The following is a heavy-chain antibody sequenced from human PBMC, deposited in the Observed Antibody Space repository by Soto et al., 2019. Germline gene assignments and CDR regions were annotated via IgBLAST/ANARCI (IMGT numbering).Heavy chain of an antibody. J-gene: IGHJ6*02. CDR1: GFTVSSNY. CDR3: ARGQARPTALPYDYYGMDV. Sequence: EVQLVESGGGLIQPGGSLRLSCAASGFTVSSNYMSWVRQAPGKGLEWVSVIYSGGSTYYADSVKGRFTISRDNSKNTLYLQMNSLRAEDTAVYYCARGQARPTALPYDYYGMDVWGQGTTVTVSS. CDR2: IYSGGST. D-gene: IGHD6-6*01. V-gene: IGHV3-53*01.